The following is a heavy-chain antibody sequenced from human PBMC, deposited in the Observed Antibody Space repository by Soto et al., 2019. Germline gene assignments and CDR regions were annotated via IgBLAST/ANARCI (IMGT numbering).Heavy chain of an antibody. CDR1: GFTFSSYA. J-gene: IGHJ4*02. Sequence: ESVGGVVQPGRSLRLSCAASGFTFSSYAMHWVRQAPGKGLEWVAVISYDGSNKYYADSVKGRFTISRDNSKNTLYLQMNSLRAEDTAVYYCARDKKWLRAFDYWGQGTLVTVSS. V-gene: IGHV3-30-3*01. CDR3: ARDKKWLRAFDY. D-gene: IGHD5-12*01. CDR2: ISYDGSNK.